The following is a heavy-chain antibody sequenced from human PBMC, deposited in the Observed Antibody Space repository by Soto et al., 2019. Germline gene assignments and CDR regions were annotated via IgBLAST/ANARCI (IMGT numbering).Heavy chain of an antibody. D-gene: IGHD4-17*01. CDR3: ARIDDYGDYVTDY. Sequence: GSLRLSCAASGFTFNTHGMHGVRQAPGKGLEWVAVIWYDGSQRYYADFVRGRFTISRDNSQNTLYLQMTSLRAEDTAVYYCARIDDYGDYVTDYWGQGALVTVSS. CDR2: IWYDGSQR. CDR1: GFTFNTHG. J-gene: IGHJ4*02. V-gene: IGHV3-33*01.